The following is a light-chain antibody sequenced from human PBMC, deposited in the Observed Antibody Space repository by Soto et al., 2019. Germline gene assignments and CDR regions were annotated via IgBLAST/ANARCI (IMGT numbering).Light chain of an antibody. CDR2: AAS. Sequence: DIQMTQSPSSLSASVGDRVTITCRASQSISSYLNWYKQKPGKATKLLIYAASSLQSGVPSRFSGIGSGTVFTLTISSLKPEYFAFYYCKKSYSTPRTFGQGTKV. CDR1: QSISSY. V-gene: IGKV1-39*01. J-gene: IGKJ1*01. CDR3: KKSYSTPRT.